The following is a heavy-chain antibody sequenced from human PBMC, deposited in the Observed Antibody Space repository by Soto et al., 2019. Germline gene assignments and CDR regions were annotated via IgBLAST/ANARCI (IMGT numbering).Heavy chain of an antibody. CDR3: AKDPVDFWSGRDYYYYYMDV. D-gene: IGHD3-3*01. Sequence: EVQLVESGGGLVQPGRSLRLSCAASGFTFDDYAMHWVRQAPGKGLEWVSGISWNSGSIGYADSVKGRFTISRDNAKNSLYLQMNSLRAEDTALYYCAKDPVDFWSGRDYYYYYMDVWGKGTTVTVSS. CDR1: GFTFDDYA. J-gene: IGHJ6*03. CDR2: ISWNSGSI. V-gene: IGHV3-9*01.